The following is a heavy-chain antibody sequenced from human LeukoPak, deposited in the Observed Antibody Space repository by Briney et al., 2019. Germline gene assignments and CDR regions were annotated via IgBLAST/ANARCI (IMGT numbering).Heavy chain of an antibody. Sequence: GGSLRLSCAASGITFSSHGMHWVRQAPGKGLEWVSSVSGSGRNTFYPDSVEGRFTISRDNSKNTVYLQMNSLRADNTAVYYCVKSRRVGANQRGLFDYWGQGTLVTVSP. CDR3: VKSRRVGANQRGLFDY. V-gene: IGHV3-23*01. CDR1: GITFSSHG. CDR2: VSGSGRNT. J-gene: IGHJ4*02. D-gene: IGHD1-26*01.